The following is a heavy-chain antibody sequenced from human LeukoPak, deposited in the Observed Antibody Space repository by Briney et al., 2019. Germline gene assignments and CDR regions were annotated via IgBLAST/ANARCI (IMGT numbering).Heavy chain of an antibody. CDR2: IQSHGGAQ. V-gene: IGHV3-7*04. Sequence: GGTLRLSCAASGFTFSSYRMSWVPQAPGQGLEWVANIQSHGGAQYYVYSVKGRFTLSRGNAKHSLFLQMDSLRAEDTAVYYCARIRGDGSTFDYWGQGTLVTVSS. J-gene: IGHJ4*02. CDR1: GFTFSSYR. D-gene: IGHD5-24*01. CDR3: ARIRGDGSTFDY.